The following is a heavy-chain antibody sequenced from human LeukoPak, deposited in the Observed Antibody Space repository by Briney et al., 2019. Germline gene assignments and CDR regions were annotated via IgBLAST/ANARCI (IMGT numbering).Heavy chain of an antibody. CDR3: ARGLVAPGGTFDY. CDR2: MYYDGST. Sequence: SETLSLTCTVSGXSVSNFSGNWIRQPPGKGLESVGYMYYDGSTNYNPYPKRRVIISIDTSKNQFSLKQSSVTAPDTPVYYCARGLVAPGGTFDYWGEGTLVTASS. J-gene: IGHJ4*02. V-gene: IGHV4-59*02. CDR1: GXSVSNFS. D-gene: IGHD2-8*02.